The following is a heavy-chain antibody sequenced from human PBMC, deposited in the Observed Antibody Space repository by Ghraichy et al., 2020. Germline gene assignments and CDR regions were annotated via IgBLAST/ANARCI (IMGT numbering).Heavy chain of an antibody. V-gene: IGHV1-69*10. J-gene: IGHJ4*02. D-gene: IGHD2-21*01. CDR1: GGTFSSYA. CDR2: IIPIFGIA. Sequence: SVKVSCKASGGTFSSYAISWVRQAPGQGLEWMGGIIPIFGIANYAQKFQGRVTITADKSTSTAYMELSSLRSEDTAVYYCARRHIAEGYYFDYWGQGTLVTVSS. CDR3: ARRHIAEGYYFDY.